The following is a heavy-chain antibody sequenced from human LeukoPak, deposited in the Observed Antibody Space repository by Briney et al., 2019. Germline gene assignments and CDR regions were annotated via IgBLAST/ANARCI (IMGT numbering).Heavy chain of an antibody. J-gene: IGHJ4*02. CDR3: ARRRALAAS. V-gene: IGHV3-21*01. CDR1: GFTFSIYS. D-gene: IGHD6-25*01. Sequence: PGGSLRLSCAAFGFTFSIYSMNWVRQAPGEGLEWVLSISSSISYIYYADSVKGRFTISRDNAKNSLYRQMNSLRDEDTDVCYCARRRALAASWGQGTLVTVSS. CDR2: ISSSISYI.